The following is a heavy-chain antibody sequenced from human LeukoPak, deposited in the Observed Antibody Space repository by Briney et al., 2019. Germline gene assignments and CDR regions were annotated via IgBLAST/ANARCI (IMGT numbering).Heavy chain of an antibody. CDR1: GFTFSSYA. J-gene: IGHJ6*02. CDR2: ISGSGGST. CDR3: GIAAAGTTLHYYYGMDV. D-gene: IGHD6-13*01. V-gene: IGHV3-23*01. Sequence: GGSLRLSCAASGFTFSSYAMSWVRQAPGKGLEWVSAISGSGGSTCYADSVKGRFTISRDNSKNTLYLQMNSLRAEDTAVYYCGIAAAGTTLHYYYGMDVWGQGTTVTVSS.